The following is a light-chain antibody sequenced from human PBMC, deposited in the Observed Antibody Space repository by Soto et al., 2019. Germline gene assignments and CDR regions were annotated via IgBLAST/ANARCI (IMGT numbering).Light chain of an antibody. V-gene: IGLV2-14*01. J-gene: IGLJ2*01. CDR1: SSDIGAYNY. Sequence: QSALTQPAPVSGSPGQSITISCTGTSSDIGAYNYVSWYQQHPGKAPKLMIYDVSNRPSGVSNRFSGSKSGHTASLTISGLQAEDEADYYCSSYTSSSTVVFGGGTKLTVL. CDR2: DVS. CDR3: SSYTSSSTVV.